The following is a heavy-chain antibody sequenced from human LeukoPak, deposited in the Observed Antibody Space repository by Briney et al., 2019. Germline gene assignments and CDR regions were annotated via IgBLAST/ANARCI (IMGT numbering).Heavy chain of an antibody. CDR2: INSDGSST. V-gene: IGHV3-74*01. CDR3: VMVRGVIF. D-gene: IGHD3-10*01. CDR1: GFTLSSYW. Sequence: PGGSLRLSCAASGFTLSSYWTHWVRHAPGKGLVWVSRINSDGSSTSYADSVKGRFTISRDNAKNTMYLQMNSLRAEDTAVYYCVMVRGVIFWGQGTLVTVSS. J-gene: IGHJ4*02.